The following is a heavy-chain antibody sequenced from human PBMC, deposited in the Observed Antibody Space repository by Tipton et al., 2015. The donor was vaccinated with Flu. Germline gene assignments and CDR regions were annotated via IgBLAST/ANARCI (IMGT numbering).Heavy chain of an antibody. D-gene: IGHD6-19*01. CDR1: SGSISSYY. CDR3: ARERRGGWPFYDAFDF. J-gene: IGHJ3*01. Sequence: TLSLTCSVSSGSISSYYWSWIRQPAGKGLEWIGRVYIGGRTNYNPSLKSRVTMSVDLFKNKISLRLSSVTAADTAVYYCARERRGGWPFYDAFDFWGQGTMVTVSS. CDR2: VYIGGRT. V-gene: IGHV4-4*07.